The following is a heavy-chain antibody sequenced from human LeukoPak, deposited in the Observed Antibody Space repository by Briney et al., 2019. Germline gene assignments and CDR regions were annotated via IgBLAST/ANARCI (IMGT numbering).Heavy chain of an antibody. CDR3: ARDRIAAAGTLWGDYYYGMDV. J-gene: IGHJ6*02. Sequence: ASVKVSCKASGGTFSRYTISWVRQAPGQGLEWMGGIIPLLGTANYAQKFQGRVTITADESTSTAYMELSSLRFDDTAVYYCARDRIAAAGTLWGDYYYGMDVWGQGTTVTVSS. V-gene: IGHV1-69*13. CDR2: IIPLLGTA. CDR1: GGTFSRYT. D-gene: IGHD6-13*01.